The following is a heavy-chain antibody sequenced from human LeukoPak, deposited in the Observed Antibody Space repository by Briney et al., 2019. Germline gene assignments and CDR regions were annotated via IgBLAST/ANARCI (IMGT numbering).Heavy chain of an antibody. Sequence: GASVKVSCKASGYTFTSYAMNWVRQAPGQGLEWMGWINPNSGGTNYAQKFQGRVTMTRDTSISTAYTELSRLRSDDTAVYYCATWAAAGTLIDYWGQGTLVTVSS. V-gene: IGHV1-2*02. CDR2: INPNSGGT. D-gene: IGHD6-13*01. J-gene: IGHJ4*02. CDR1: GYTFTSYA. CDR3: ATWAAAGTLIDY.